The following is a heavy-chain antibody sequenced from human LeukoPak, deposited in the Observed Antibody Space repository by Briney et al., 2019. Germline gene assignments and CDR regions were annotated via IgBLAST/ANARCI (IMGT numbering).Heavy chain of an antibody. D-gene: IGHD6-13*01. CDR2: INSDGSST. V-gene: IGHV3-74*01. Sequence: GSLRLSCAASGFTFSSYWMHWVRQAPGKGLVWVSRINSDGSSTSYADSVKGRFTISRDNAKNTLYLQMNSLRAEDTAVYYCAREAAAAGTLFDYWGQGTLVTVSS. CDR3: AREAAAAGTLFDY. J-gene: IGHJ4*02. CDR1: GFTFSSYW.